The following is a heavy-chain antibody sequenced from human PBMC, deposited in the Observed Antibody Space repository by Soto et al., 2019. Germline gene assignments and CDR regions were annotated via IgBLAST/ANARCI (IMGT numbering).Heavy chain of an antibody. V-gene: IGHV4-59*01. D-gene: IGHD1-7*01. CDR1: GGSIGNYY. Sequence: SLTLSLTCTVSGGSIGNYYWSWIRQPQGKGLEWIGYIYYSGSTNYNPSLKSRVTISVDTSKNQFSLKLSSVTAADTAVYYCARRYGTTFDYWGQGTLVTVSS. CDR3: ARRYGTTFDY. CDR2: IYYSGST. J-gene: IGHJ4*02.